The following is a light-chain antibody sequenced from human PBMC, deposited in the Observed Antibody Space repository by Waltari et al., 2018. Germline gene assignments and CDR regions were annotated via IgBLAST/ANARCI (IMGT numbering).Light chain of an antibody. J-gene: IGLJ1*01. CDR2: RND. CDR3: AAWDGGVSGPHV. Sequence: QSVLTQPPSASGTPGQRVTISCSGSSSNTASTSVYWYQPLPGTTPTLLISRNDQRPSGVPDRFSGSKSGTSASLDISGLRSEDEGDYYCAAWDGGVSGPHVFGTGTKVTVL. V-gene: IGLV1-47*01. CDR1: SSNTASTS.